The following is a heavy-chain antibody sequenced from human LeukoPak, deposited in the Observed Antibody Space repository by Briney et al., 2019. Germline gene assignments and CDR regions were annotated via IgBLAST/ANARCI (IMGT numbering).Heavy chain of an antibody. Sequence: SETLSLTCTVSGGSISSYYWSWIRQPPGKGLEWIGYIYYSGSTNYNPSLKSRVTISVDTSKNQFSLKLSSVTAADTAVYYCARQVAAAAGTDWFDPWGQGTLVTVSS. CDR2: IYYSGST. D-gene: IGHD6-13*01. J-gene: IGHJ5*02. CDR3: ARQVAAAAGTDWFDP. V-gene: IGHV4-59*08. CDR1: GGSISSYY.